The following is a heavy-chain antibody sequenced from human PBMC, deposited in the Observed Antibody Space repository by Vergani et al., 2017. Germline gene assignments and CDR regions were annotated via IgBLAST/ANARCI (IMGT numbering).Heavy chain of an antibody. CDR1: GFTFEDYT. CDR3: AKEGIAVAGSFDY. V-gene: IGHV3-43*01. Sequence: EVQLVESGGGLVQPGGSLRLSCAASGFTFEDYTMHWVRQAPGKGLEWVSLISWDGGSTYYADSVKGRFTISRDNSKNSLYLQMNSLRTEDTALYYCAKEGIAVAGSFDYWGQGTLVTVSS. J-gene: IGHJ4*02. CDR2: ISWDGGST. D-gene: IGHD6-19*01.